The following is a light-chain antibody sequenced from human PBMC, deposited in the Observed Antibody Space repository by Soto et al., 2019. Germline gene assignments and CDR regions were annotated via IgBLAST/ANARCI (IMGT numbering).Light chain of an antibody. CDR1: SSDVGSYNL. Sequence: QSALTQPASVSGSPGQSITISCTGTSSDVGSYNLVSWYQQHPGKAPKLMIYEGSKRPSGVSNRFSGSKSGNTASLTISGLQAEDEADYYCCSHAGSSTLVFGGGTQLTVL. CDR3: CSHAGSSTLV. CDR2: EGS. J-gene: IGLJ3*02. V-gene: IGLV2-23*01.